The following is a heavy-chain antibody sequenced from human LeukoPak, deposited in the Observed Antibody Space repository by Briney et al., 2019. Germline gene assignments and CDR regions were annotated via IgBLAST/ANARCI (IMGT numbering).Heavy chain of an antibody. CDR1: GFTFSGYS. CDR3: AREARPENYYDSSGSLED. V-gene: IGHV3-53*01. J-gene: IGHJ4*02. CDR2: IYSGGST. Sequence: QPGGSLRLSCAASGFTFSGYSMNWVRQAPGKGLEWVSSIYSGGSTFYADSVKGRFTISRDNSKNTLYLQMNSLRAEDTAVYYCAREARPENYYDSSGSLEDWGQGTLVTVSS. D-gene: IGHD3-22*01.